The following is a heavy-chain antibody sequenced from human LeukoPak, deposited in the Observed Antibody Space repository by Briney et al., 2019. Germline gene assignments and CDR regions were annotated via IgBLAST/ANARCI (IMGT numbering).Heavy chain of an antibody. J-gene: IGHJ4*02. V-gene: IGHV3-33*01. Sequence: QPGRSVRLSCAASGFTFSSYGMHWVRQAPGKGLEWVAVIWYDGSNKYYADSVKGRFTISRDNSKNTLYLQMNSLRAEDTAVYYCARGAAAADCWGQGTLVTVSS. D-gene: IGHD6-13*01. CDR2: IWYDGSNK. CDR3: ARGAAAADC. CDR1: GFTFSSYG.